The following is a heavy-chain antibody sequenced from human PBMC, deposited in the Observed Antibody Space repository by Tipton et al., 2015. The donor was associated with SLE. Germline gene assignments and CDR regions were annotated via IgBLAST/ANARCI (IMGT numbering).Heavy chain of an antibody. V-gene: IGHV4-38-2*01. CDR2: IYHDGRT. CDR1: GNVISRGYF. J-gene: IGHJ4*02. Sequence: TLSLTCGVSGNVISRGYFWGWIRQSPGKGLEWIGSIYHDGRTYYNPSLKSRVTISIDTSKNQFSLKLSSVTAADTAVYYCARRYGDYDGFDHWGQGTLVTVSS. CDR3: ARRYGDYDGFDH. D-gene: IGHD4-17*01.